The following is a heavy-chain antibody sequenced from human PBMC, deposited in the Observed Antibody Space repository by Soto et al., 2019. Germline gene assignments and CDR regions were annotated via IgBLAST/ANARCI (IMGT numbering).Heavy chain of an antibody. J-gene: IGHJ5*02. D-gene: IGHD6-25*01. CDR1: GGSISSGGYY. CDR2: IYYSGST. V-gene: IGHV4-31*03. Sequence: SETLSLTCTVSGGSISSGGYYWSWIRQHPGKGLEWIGYIYYSGSTYYNPSLKSRVTISVDTSKNQFSLKLSSVTAADTAVYYCAKEAAGKLNWFDPWSQGTLVTVSS. CDR3: AKEAAGKLNWFDP.